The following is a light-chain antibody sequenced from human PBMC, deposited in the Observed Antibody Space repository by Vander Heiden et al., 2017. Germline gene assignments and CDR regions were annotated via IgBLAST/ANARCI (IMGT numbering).Light chain of an antibody. CDR3: QQYGSSPLT. Sequence: EIVLTQSPGTLSLSPGERATLSCRASQSVSSSYLAWYQQKPGQAPRLLIYGASSRPTGTPDRFSGSGSGTDFTLTISRLDPEDFAVYYCQQYGSSPLTFGGGTKVEIK. V-gene: IGKV3-20*01. CDR2: GAS. CDR1: QSVSSSY. J-gene: IGKJ4*01.